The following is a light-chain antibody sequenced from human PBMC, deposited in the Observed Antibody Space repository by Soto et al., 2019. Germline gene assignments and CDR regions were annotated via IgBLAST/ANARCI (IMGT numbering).Light chain of an antibody. CDR2: ENN. V-gene: IGLV1-51*02. Sequence: QSALTQPPSVSAAPGQKVTISCSGSSSNIGNNYVSWYQHLPGTAPKLLIYENNKRPSGIPDRFSGSKSGTSATLGITGLQTGDEADYDCGTWDSSLSAYVFAAGTKLTGL. CDR1: SSNIGNNY. J-gene: IGLJ1*01. CDR3: GTWDSSLSAYV.